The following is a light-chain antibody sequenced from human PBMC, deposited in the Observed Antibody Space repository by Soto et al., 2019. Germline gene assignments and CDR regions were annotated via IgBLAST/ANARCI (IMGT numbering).Light chain of an antibody. J-gene: IGKJ3*01. CDR3: QQYGSSPFT. CDR2: GAS. CDR1: QSISSSY. V-gene: IGKV3-20*01. Sequence: EIVLTQSPGTLSLSPGERATLSCRASQSISSSYLAWYQQKPGQAPRLLIYGASSRATGIPDRFSGSGSGPDFTLTISRLEPEYFAVYYCQQYGSSPFTFGPGTKVDIK.